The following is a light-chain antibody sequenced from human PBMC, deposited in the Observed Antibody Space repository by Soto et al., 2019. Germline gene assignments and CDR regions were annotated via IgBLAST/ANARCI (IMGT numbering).Light chain of an antibody. J-gene: IGKJ1*01. CDR2: GAS. CDR3: QQYGNSPPWT. CDR1: QSVSSDY. V-gene: IGKV3-20*01. Sequence: DIVLTQSPGTLSLSPGERATLSCRASQSVSSDYFAWYQQKPGQAPRLLIYGASTRAAGIPDRFTGSGSGKDFTLTISRLEPEDLAVYYCQQYGNSPPWTFGQGTKVEIK.